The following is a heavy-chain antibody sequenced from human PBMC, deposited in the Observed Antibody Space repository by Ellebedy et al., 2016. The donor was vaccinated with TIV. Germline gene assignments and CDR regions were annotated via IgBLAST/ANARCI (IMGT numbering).Heavy chain of an antibody. CDR2: ISSSCSDK. V-gene: IGHV3-11*01. CDR3: AREVYSSTWYDC. J-gene: IGHJ5*01. CDR1: GFTFSDYF. D-gene: IGHD4-11*01. Sequence: PGGSLRLSCAVSGFTFSDYFMTWVRQAPGKGLEWLSYISSSCSDKRYADSVKGRFTISRDNTGNSLFLQMSILGPEDTAVYYCAREVYSSTWYDCWGQGTLVTVSS.